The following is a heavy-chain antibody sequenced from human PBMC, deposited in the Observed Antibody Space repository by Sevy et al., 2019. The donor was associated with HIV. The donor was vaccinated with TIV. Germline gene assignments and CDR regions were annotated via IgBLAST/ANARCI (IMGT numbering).Heavy chain of an antibody. CDR3: ARADAGPTGDMDV. D-gene: IGHD7-27*01. CDR1: GFTFSSYW. V-gene: IGHV3-7*01. CDR2: IKQDGSEK. Sequence: GSLRLSCAASGFTFSSYWMSWVRQAPGKGLEWVANIKQDGSEKYYVDSVKGRFTISRDNAKNSLYLQMNSLRAEDTAVYYCARADAGPTGDMDVWGKGTTVTVSS. J-gene: IGHJ6*04.